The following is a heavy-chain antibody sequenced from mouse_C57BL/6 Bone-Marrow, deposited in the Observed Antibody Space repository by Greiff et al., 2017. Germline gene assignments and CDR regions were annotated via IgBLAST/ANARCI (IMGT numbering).Heavy chain of an antibody. CDR2: IYPSDSET. CDR3: ARSVDSYYEDDFDY. V-gene: IGHV1-61*01. Sequence: QVQLQQPGAELVRPGSSVKLSCKASGYTFTSYWMDWVKQRPGQGLEWIGNIYPSDSETHYNQKFKDKATLTVDKSSSTAYMQLSSLTSEDSAVYYCARSVDSYYEDDFDYWGQGTTLTVSS. J-gene: IGHJ2*01. CDR1: GYTFTSYW. D-gene: IGHD2-12*01.